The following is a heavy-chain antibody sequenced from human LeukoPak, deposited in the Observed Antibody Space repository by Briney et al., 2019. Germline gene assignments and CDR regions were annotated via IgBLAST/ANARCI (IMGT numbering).Heavy chain of an antibody. CDR3: ARGGTLGNWFDP. CDR1: GGSISSYY. CDR2: IHTSGST. V-gene: IGHV4-4*07. J-gene: IGHJ5*02. Sequence: SETLSLTCTVSGGSISSYYWTWIRQPAGKGLEWIGRIHTSGSTNHNPSLKSRVTMSVDTSNNQFSLKLSSVTAADTAVYYCARGGTLGNWFDPWGQGTLVTVSS.